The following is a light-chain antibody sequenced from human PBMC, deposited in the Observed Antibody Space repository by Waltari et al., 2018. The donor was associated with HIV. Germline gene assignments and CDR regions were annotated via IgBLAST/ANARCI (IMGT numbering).Light chain of an antibody. CDR1: SSDVGDSTY. V-gene: IGLV2-11*01. J-gene: IGLJ1*01. CDR2: DVS. CDR3: CSYAGNYSYV. Sequence: QSALTQPRSVSGSPGQSVTISCTGTSSDVGDSTYVSWYRQNPGKVPKLMIYDVSKRPSGVPDRFSGSSSGNTASLTISGLQAEDEADYFCCSYAGNYSYVFGSGSRVTVL.